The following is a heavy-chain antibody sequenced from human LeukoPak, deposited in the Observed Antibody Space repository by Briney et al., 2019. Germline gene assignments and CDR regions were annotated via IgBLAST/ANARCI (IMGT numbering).Heavy chain of an antibody. Sequence: SETLSLTCTVSGGSISSSSYYWGWIRQPPGKGLEWIGSIYYSGSTYYNPSLKSRATISVDTSKNQFSLKLSSVTAADTAVYYCANVGYCSSTSCYRGLRDPLDFDYWGQGTLVTVSS. CDR3: ANVGYCSSTSCYRGLRDPLDFDY. CDR1: GGSISSSSYY. D-gene: IGHD2-2*02. V-gene: IGHV4-39*01. J-gene: IGHJ4*02. CDR2: IYYSGST.